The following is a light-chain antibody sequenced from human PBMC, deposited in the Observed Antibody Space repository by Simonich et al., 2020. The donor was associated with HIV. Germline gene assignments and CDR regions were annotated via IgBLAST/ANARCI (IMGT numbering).Light chain of an antibody. J-gene: IGKJ1*01. V-gene: IGKV3-15*01. CDR2: GAS. Sequence: EIVMTQSPATLSVSPGERAPLSCRASQRVSSNLAWYQQKPGRAPRLLIYGASTRATGIPARFSGSGSGTEFTLTISNLQSEDFGVYYCQQYKNWPPWTFGQGTKVEIK. CDR1: QRVSSN. CDR3: QQYKNWPPWT.